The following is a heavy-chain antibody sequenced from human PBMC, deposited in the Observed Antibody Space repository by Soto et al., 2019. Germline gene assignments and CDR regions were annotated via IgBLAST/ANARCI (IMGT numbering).Heavy chain of an antibody. Sequence: ESGPTLVNPTQTLTLTCTFSGFSLSTSGVGVGWIRQPPGKALEWLALIYWNDDKRYSPSLKSRLTITKDTSKNQVVLTMTNMDPVDTATYYCAHTYIPQLGRPYYFDYWGQGTLVTVSS. J-gene: IGHJ4*02. CDR1: GFSLSTSGVG. CDR2: IYWNDDK. CDR3: AHTYIPQLGRPYYFDY. D-gene: IGHD1-1*01. V-gene: IGHV2-5*01.